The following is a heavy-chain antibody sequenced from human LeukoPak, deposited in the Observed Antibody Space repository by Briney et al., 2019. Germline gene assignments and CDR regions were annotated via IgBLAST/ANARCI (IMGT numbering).Heavy chain of an antibody. CDR3: ARDSDFNWFDP. D-gene: IGHD2-21*02. J-gene: IGHJ5*02. CDR2: IYYSGST. CDR1: GGSISSGDYY. Sequence: SETLSLTCTVSGGSISSGDYYWSWIRQPPGKGLEWIGYIYYSGSTYYNPSLKSRVTISVDTSKNQFSLKLSSVTAADTAVYYCARDSDFNWFDPWGQGTLVTVSS. V-gene: IGHV4-30-4*01.